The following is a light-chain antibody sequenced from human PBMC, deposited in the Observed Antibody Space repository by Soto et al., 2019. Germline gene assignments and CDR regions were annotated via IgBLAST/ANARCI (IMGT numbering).Light chain of an antibody. CDR3: QSYDSSLSGSV. J-gene: IGLJ2*01. CDR2: GNS. CDR1: SSNIGAGYD. V-gene: IGLV1-40*01. Sequence: QSVLTQPPSVSGAPGQRVTISCTGSSSNIGAGYDVHWYQQLPGTAPKLLIYGNSNRPSGVPDRCSGSKSGTSASLAITGLQDEDEADYYCQSYDSSLSGSVFGGGTKVTVL.